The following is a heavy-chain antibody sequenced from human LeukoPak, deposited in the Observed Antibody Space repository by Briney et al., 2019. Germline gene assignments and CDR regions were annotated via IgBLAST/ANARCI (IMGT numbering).Heavy chain of an antibody. CDR2: ISGSGGST. J-gene: IGHJ4*02. Sequence: PGGSLRLSCAASGFTFSSYAMSWVRQAPGKGLEWVSAISGSGGSTYYADSVKGRFTISRDNSKNTLYLQMNSLRAEDTAVYYCASSLFSIVGATDDYWGRGTLVTVSS. CDR1: GFTFSSYA. D-gene: IGHD1-26*01. CDR3: ASSLFSIVGATDDY. V-gene: IGHV3-23*01.